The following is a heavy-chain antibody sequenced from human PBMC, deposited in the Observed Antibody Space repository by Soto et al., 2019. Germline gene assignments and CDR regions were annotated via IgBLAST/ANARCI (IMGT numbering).Heavy chain of an antibody. CDR2: IYSGGST. Sequence: GGSPRLSCAASGFTVSSNYMSWLRQAPGKGLEWVSVIYSGGSTYYADSVKGRFTISRDNSKNTLYLQMNSLRAEDTAVYYCARGADTIFGVVETYYMDVWVKGTTVTVSS. D-gene: IGHD3-3*01. CDR3: ARGADTIFGVVETYYMDV. J-gene: IGHJ6*03. CDR1: GFTVSSNY. V-gene: IGHV3-66*01.